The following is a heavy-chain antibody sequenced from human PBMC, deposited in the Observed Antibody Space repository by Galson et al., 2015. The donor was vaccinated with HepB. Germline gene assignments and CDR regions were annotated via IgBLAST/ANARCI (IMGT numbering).Heavy chain of an antibody. CDR2: ISSSGSTI. Sequence: SLRLSCAASGFTFSSYEMNWVRQAPGKGLEWVSYISSSGSTIYYADSVKGRFTISRDNAKNSLYLQMNSLRAEDTAVYYCARDRRITIFGSRGYFWGMDVWGQGTTVTVSS. CDR3: ARDRRITIFGSRGYFWGMDV. V-gene: IGHV3-48*03. D-gene: IGHD3-3*01. CDR1: GFTFSSYE. J-gene: IGHJ6*02.